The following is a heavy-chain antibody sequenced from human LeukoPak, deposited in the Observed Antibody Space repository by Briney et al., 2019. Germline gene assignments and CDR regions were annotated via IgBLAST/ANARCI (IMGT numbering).Heavy chain of an antibody. CDR1: GGTFSSYA. D-gene: IGHD2-2*02. Sequence: GASVKVSCTASGGTFSSYAISWVRQAPGQGLEWMGRIIPIFGIANYAQKFQGRVTITADKSTSTAYMELSSLRSEDTAVYYCARSLYCSSTSCYTGFYAFDIWGQGTMVTVSS. CDR2: IIPIFGIA. J-gene: IGHJ3*02. V-gene: IGHV1-69*04. CDR3: ARSLYCSSTSCYTGFYAFDI.